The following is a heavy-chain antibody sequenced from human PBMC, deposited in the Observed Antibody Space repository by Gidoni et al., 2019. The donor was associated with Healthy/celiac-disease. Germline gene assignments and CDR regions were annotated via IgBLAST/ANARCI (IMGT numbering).Heavy chain of an antibody. CDR3: AREIDRSDYYFDY. CDR1: GFPFSSYA. V-gene: IGHV3-30-3*01. D-gene: IGHD4-17*01. CDR2: ISYDGSNK. Sequence: QVQLVESGGGVVQPGRSLRLSCAASGFPFSSYAMHWVRQAPGKGREWVAVISYDGSNKYYADSVKGRFTISRDNSKNTLYLQMNSLRAEDTAVYYCAREIDRSDYYFDYWGQGTLVTVSS. J-gene: IGHJ4*02.